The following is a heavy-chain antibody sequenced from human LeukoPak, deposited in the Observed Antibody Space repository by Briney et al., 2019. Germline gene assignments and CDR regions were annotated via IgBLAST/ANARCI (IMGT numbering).Heavy chain of an antibody. CDR1: GGTFSSYA. V-gene: IGHV1-46*01. J-gene: IGHJ5*02. CDR3: ARDNSVRDEAWWFNP. CDR2: ISPSGGST. Sequence: ASVKVSCKASGGTFSSYAISWVRQAPGQRPEWMGVISPSGGSTTYAQKFRGRLTLTRDMSTSTDYLELSSLRSDDTAVYYCARDNSVRDEAWWFNPWGQGTLVTVSS. D-gene: IGHD4-23*01.